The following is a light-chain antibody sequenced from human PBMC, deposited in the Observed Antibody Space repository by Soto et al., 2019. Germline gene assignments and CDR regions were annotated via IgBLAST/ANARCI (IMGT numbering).Light chain of an antibody. CDR3: SSYRGSSTYV. CDR1: SSDVGGYNY. CDR2: EVS. Sequence: QSVLTQPASVSGSPGQSITISCTGTSSDVGGYNYVSWYQQRPGKGPKLMIYEVSNRPSGVSNRFSGSKSGNTASLTISGLQAEDEADYYCSSYRGSSTYVFGAGTKVTVL. V-gene: IGLV2-14*01. J-gene: IGLJ1*01.